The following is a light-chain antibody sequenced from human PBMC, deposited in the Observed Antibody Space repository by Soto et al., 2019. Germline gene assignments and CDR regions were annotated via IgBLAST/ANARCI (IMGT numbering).Light chain of an antibody. CDR3: HQQSNWPYLT. J-gene: IGKJ4*01. CDR1: QSVSGY. CDR2: DAS. V-gene: IGKV3-11*01. Sequence: EIVLTQSPDTLSLSPGERATLSCRASQSVSGYLGWYQQKPGQAPRLLIYDASNRAYGVPARFRGSGSGTNSFLTITSRQPDEVALNYCHQQSNWPYLTFGEGTRV.